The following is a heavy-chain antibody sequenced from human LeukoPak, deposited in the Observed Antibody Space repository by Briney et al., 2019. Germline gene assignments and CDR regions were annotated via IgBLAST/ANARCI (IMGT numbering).Heavy chain of an antibody. Sequence: PGGTLRLSCAASGLTFSSYGMSWVRQAPGKGLEWVSAISGSGGSTYYADSVKGRFTISRDNSKNTLYLQMNSLRAEDTAVYYCAYSLATMTPLGIWGQGTMVTVSS. D-gene: IGHD3-22*01. J-gene: IGHJ3*02. V-gene: IGHV3-23*01. CDR1: GLTFSSYG. CDR2: ISGSGGST. CDR3: AYSLATMTPLGI.